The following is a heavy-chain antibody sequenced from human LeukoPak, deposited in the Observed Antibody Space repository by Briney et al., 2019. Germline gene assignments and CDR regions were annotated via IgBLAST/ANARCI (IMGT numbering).Heavy chain of an antibody. CDR3: ARDNWDGYFDY. D-gene: IGHD1-20*01. V-gene: IGHV4-59*01. CDR2: IYYSGST. J-gene: IGHJ4*02. Sequence: TSETLSVTCTVSGGSISSYYWSWIRQPPGKGLEWIGYIYYSGSTNYNPSLKSRVTISVDTSKNQFSLKLSSATAADTAVYYCARDNWDGYFDYWGQGTLVTVSS. CDR1: GGSISSYY.